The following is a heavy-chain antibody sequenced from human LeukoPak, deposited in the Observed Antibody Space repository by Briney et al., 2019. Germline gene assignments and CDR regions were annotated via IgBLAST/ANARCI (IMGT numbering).Heavy chain of an antibody. D-gene: IGHD1-26*01. CDR2: FDPEDGET. V-gene: IGHV1-24*01. CDR1: GYTLTELS. CDR3: ATKARSGSYYYFDY. Sequence: ASVKVSCKVSGYTLTELSMHWARQAPGKGLEWMGGFDPEDGETIYAQKFQGRVTMTEDTSTDTAYMELSSLRSEDTAVYYCATKARSGSYYYFDYWGQGTLVTVSS. J-gene: IGHJ4*02.